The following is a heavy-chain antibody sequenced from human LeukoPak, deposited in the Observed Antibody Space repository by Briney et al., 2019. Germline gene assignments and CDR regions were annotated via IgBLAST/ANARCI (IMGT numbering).Heavy chain of an antibody. Sequence: GGSLRLSCAASGFTFSTNWMHWVRQAPGNGLVWVSHIDSDGSSATYGDSAKGRFTISRDNAKNTLYLQMSSLRAEDTAVYYCARGTATTAGIDYWGQGTLVAVSS. V-gene: IGHV3-74*01. CDR2: IDSDGSSA. CDR3: ARGTATTAGIDY. D-gene: IGHD6-13*01. J-gene: IGHJ4*02. CDR1: GFTFSTNW.